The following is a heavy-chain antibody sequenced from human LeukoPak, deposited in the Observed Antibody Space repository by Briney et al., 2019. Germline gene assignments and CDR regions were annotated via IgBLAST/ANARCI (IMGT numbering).Heavy chain of an antibody. J-gene: IGHJ4*02. CDR2: IYTGGST. V-gene: IGHV4-4*09. Sequence: PSETLSLTCTFSGGSIFSDYWSWIRQPPGKGLDWIGYIYTGGSTNYNPSLKSRVTMSVDTSKNQFSLNLSSVTAADTAVYYCARVAADSPAVDYWGQGTLVTVSS. D-gene: IGHD6-25*01. CDR1: GGSIFSDY. CDR3: ARVAADSPAVDY.